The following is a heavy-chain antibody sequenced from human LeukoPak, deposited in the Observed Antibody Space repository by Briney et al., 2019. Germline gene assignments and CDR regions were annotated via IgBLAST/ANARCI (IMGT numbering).Heavy chain of an antibody. CDR2: IYSSEST. CDR3: ARAPPSGTFDY. V-gene: IGHV4-59*01. J-gene: IGHJ4*02. Sequence: SETLSLTCTVSGGSISSYYWSWIRQPPGKGLEWIAYIYSSESTNYNPSLKSRVTISIDTSKNQFSLKLSSVTAADTAVYYCARAPPSGTFDYWGQGTLLTVSS. CDR1: GGSISSYY. D-gene: IGHD1-14*01.